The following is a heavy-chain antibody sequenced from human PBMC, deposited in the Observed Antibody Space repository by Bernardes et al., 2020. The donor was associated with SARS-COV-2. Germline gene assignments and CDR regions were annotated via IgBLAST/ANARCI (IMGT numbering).Heavy chain of an antibody. CDR2: ISAYNGNT. CDR3: ARSQEVQLELILIGSYGMDV. D-gene: IGHD1-1*01. CDR1: GYTFTSYG. V-gene: IGHV1-18*01. J-gene: IGHJ6*02. Sequence: ASVKVSCKASGYTFTSYGISWVRQAPGQGLEWMGWISAYNGNTNYAQKLQGRVTMTTDTSTSTAYMELRSLRSDDTAVYYCARSQEVQLELILIGSYGMDVWGQGTTVTVSS.